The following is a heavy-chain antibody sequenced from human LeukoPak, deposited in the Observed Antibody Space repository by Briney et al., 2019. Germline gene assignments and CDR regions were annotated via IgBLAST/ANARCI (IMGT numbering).Heavy chain of an antibody. CDR2: ISPDGSTT. Sequence: GGSLRLSCAASGFTFSSHWMHWVRQAPGKGLVWVSRISPDGSTTKNADSVKGRFTISRDNARSTLFLQLNSLRAGDTAVYYCAREINKWFDPWGQGTLVTVSS. J-gene: IGHJ5*02. CDR3: AREINKWFDP. CDR1: GFTFSSHW. V-gene: IGHV3-74*03.